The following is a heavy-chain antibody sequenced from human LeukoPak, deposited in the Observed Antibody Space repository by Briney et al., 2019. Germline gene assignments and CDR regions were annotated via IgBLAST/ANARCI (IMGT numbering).Heavy chain of an antibody. CDR3: ARETSHCGGDCYDY. V-gene: IGHV3-48*03. CDR2: INTGSSSI. CDR1: GFSLSDYE. D-gene: IGHD2-21*01. J-gene: IGHJ4*02. Sequence: GGSLRLSCTASGFSLSDYEINWVRQAPGKGLEGVSYINTGSSSIYYADSLKGRFTISRDDAKNSVYLQLNSLRAEDTALYYCARETSHCGGDCYDYWGQETLVTVSS.